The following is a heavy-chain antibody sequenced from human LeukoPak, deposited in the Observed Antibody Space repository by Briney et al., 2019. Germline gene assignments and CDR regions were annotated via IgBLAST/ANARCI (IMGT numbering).Heavy chain of an antibody. CDR2: ISYDGSNK. CDR1: GFTFSSYG. J-gene: IGHJ4*02. V-gene: IGHV3-30*03. D-gene: IGHD6-19*01. CDR3: ARGLVVRWYSSGWYFDY. Sequence: GRSLRLSCAASGFTFSSYGMHWVRQAPGKGLEWVAVISYDGSNKYYADSVKGRFTISRDNAKNSLNLQMNSLRAEDTAVYYCARGLVVRWYSSGWYFDYWGQGTLVTVSS.